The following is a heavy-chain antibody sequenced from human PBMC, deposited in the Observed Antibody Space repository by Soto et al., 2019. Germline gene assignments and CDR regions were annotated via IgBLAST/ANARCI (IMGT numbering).Heavy chain of an antibody. V-gene: IGHV1-3*01. Sequence: QVQLVQSGAEVKKPGASVKVSCKASGYTFTSYDMHWVRQAPGQRLEWMGWINAGNGNTKYSQKFQGRVTIIRDTSASTAYMELSSLRSEDTAVYYCARGASPLIDYWGQGTLFTVSS. CDR3: ARGASPLIDY. D-gene: IGHD1-26*01. CDR1: GYTFTSYD. J-gene: IGHJ4*02. CDR2: INAGNGNT.